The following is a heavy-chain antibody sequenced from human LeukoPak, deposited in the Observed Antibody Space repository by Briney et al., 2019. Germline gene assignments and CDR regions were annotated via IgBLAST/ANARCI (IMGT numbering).Heavy chain of an antibody. CDR2: ISGSGGST. Sequence: GGSLRLSCAASGFTFSSYAMSWVRQAPGKGLEWVSAISGSGGSTYYADSVKGRFTISRDNSKSTLYLQMNSLRAEDTAVYYCAKEGYYYDSSGYADWGQGTLVTVSS. CDR3: AKEGYYYDSSGYAD. D-gene: IGHD3-22*01. CDR1: GFTFSSYA. J-gene: IGHJ4*02. V-gene: IGHV3-23*01.